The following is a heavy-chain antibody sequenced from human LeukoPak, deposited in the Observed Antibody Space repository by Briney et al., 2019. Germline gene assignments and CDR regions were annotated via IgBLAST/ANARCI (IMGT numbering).Heavy chain of an antibody. Sequence: SETLSLTCAVYGGSFSGYYWSWIRQPPGKGLDWIGEMNHSGSTNYNPSLKSRVTISVDTSKNEFSLKLSSVTAADTAVYYCARAYHSSWYLNWFDPWGQGTLVTVSS. V-gene: IGHV4-34*01. CDR3: ARAYHSSWYLNWFDP. CDR2: MNHSGST. CDR1: GGSFSGYY. J-gene: IGHJ5*02. D-gene: IGHD6-13*01.